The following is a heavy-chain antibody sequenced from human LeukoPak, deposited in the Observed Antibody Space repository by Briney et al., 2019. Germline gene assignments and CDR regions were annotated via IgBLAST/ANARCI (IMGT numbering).Heavy chain of an antibody. Sequence: GGSLRLSCAASGFTFSSSAMSWVRQAPGKGLEWVSTISGSGGSTYYADSVKGRFTISRDNSKNTLYLQMNSLRAEDTAVYYCAKDAPNSSGYTTGYFHYWGQGTLVTVSS. CDR3: AKDAPNSSGYTTGYFHY. V-gene: IGHV3-23*01. CDR1: GFTFSSSA. CDR2: ISGSGGST. D-gene: IGHD3-22*01. J-gene: IGHJ1*01.